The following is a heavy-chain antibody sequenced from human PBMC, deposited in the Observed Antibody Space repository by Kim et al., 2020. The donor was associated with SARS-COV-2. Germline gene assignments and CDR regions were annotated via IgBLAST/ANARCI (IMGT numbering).Heavy chain of an antibody. V-gene: IGHV1-8*01. Sequence: ASVKVSFKASGYTFTSYDINWVRQATGQGLEWMGWMNPNSGNTGYAQKFQGRVTMTRNTSISTAYMELSSLRSEDTAVYYCARAVWFRELLVRYYFDYWGQGTLVTVSS. CDR2: MNPNSGNT. J-gene: IGHJ4*02. CDR1: GYTFTSYD. CDR3: ARAVWFRELLVRYYFDY. D-gene: IGHD3-10*01.